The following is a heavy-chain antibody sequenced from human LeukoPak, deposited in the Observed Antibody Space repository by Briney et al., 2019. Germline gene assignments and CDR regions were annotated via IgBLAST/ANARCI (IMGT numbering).Heavy chain of an antibody. D-gene: IGHD2-15*01. CDR2: ITGSGTST. CDR3: ANDIAATGGRAFDI. Sequence: LAGGSLRLSCAASGFTFSGSAMTWVRQAPGKGLEWVSAITGSGTSTYYADSVKGRFTISRDNSKNTLYLRMNSLRAEDTAVYYCANDIAATGGRAFDIWGQGTMVTVSS. V-gene: IGHV3-23*01. J-gene: IGHJ3*02. CDR1: GFTFSGSA.